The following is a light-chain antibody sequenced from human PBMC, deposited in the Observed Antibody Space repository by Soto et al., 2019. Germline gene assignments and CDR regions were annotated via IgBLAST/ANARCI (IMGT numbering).Light chain of an antibody. CDR1: QSISSW. V-gene: IGKV1-5*01. J-gene: IGKJ1*01. CDR3: QHYSSVWT. Sequence: DIQMTQSPSTLSASVGDRVTITCRASQSISSWLAWYQQKPGKAPNLLIYDASTLESGVPSRFSGSGSGTEFTLTISSLQPDDFATYYCQHYSSVWTFGQGTKV. CDR2: DAS.